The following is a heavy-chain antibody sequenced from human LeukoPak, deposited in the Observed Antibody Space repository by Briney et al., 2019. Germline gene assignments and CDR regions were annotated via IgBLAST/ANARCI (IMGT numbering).Heavy chain of an antibody. D-gene: IGHD1-26*01. CDR2: LYYCGST. Sequence: SETLSLTCTVSGGSISSGGYSWSWIRQPPGKGLEWIGYLYYCGSTYYNPSLKSPVIISVDTSKNQFSLKLSSVTAADTAVYYCAADRSYVGYAFAIWGQGTMVTVSS. CDR1: GGSISSGGYS. CDR3: AADRSYVGYAFAI. V-gene: IGHV4-30-4*07. J-gene: IGHJ3*02.